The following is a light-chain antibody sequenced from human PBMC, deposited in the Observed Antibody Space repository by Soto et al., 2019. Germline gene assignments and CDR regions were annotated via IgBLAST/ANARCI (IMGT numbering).Light chain of an antibody. Sequence: EVVLTQSPGTLSLSPGERTTLSCRASQSVSSSYLAWYQQKPGQAPRLLIYAASSRATGIPDRFSGSGSGTDFTLTISRLEPVFFAVYYCQQYGSSRWTFVQGTKVDIK. CDR2: AAS. CDR1: QSVSSSY. CDR3: QQYGSSRWT. V-gene: IGKV3-20*01. J-gene: IGKJ1*01.